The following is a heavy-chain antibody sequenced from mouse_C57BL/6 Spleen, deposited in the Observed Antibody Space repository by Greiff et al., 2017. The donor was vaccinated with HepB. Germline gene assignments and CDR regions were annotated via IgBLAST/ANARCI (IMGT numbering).Heavy chain of an antibody. Sequence: VQLQQSGAELVRPGASVKLSCKASGYTFTDYYINWVKQRPGQGLEWIARIYPGSGNTYYNEKFKGKATLTAEKSSSTAYMQLSSLTSEDSAVYFCAREGTVVATRYFDFWGTVTTVTVSS. CDR3: AREGTVVATRYFDF. J-gene: IGHJ1*03. D-gene: IGHD1-1*01. V-gene: IGHV1-76*01. CDR2: IYPGSGNT. CDR1: GYTFTDYY.